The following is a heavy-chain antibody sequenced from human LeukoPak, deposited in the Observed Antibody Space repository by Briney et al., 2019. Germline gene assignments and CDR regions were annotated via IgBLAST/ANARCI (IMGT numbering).Heavy chain of an antibody. D-gene: IGHD3-9*01. Sequence: SETLSLTCTVSGGSISSYYWSWIRQPPGKGLEWIGYIYYSGSTNYNPSLKSRVTISVDTSKNQFSLKLSSVTAADTAVYYCARGERYVDWYIDYWGQGTLVTVSS. CDR2: IYYSGST. V-gene: IGHV4-59*01. J-gene: IGHJ4*02. CDR1: GGSISSYY. CDR3: ARGERYVDWYIDY.